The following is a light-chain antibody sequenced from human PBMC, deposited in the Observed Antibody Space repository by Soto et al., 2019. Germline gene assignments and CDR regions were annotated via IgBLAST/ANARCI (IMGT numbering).Light chain of an antibody. V-gene: IGLV1-44*01. CDR1: NSNIGSNP. Sequence: SVLTQPPSASGTPGQRVTISCSGSNSNIGSNPVHWYQQFPGTAPKVLIYSNYQRPSGVPDRFSGSKSGTSASLATSGLQSEDEADYYCAAWDDRLSDLLFGGGTKVTVL. CDR2: SNY. J-gene: IGLJ2*01. CDR3: AAWDDRLSDLL.